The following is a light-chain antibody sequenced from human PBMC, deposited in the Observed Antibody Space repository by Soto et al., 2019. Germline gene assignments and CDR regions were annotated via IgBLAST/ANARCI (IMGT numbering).Light chain of an antibody. J-gene: IGKJ3*01. V-gene: IGKV3-15*01. CDR3: QQYHHWPAIT. Sequence: EVVMTQSPATLSVSPGERATLSCRASQSVRNNLAWCQQKHGQAPTRLIYRASTRATGIPTRFSGSGSGTELTLTISIRQSEDFAVYFCQQYHHWPAITFGPGTKVDIK. CDR2: RAS. CDR1: QSVRNN.